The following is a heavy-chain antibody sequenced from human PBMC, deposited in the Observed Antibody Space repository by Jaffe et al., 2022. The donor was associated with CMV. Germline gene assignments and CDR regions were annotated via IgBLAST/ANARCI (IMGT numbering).Heavy chain of an antibody. Sequence: QVQLVQSGAEVKKPGSSVKVSCKASGGTFSSYAISWVRQAPGQGLEWMGGIIPIFGTANYAQKFQGRVTITADESTSTAYMELSSLRSEDTAVYYCARDLGGDYVRGYYYGMDVWGQGTTVTVSS. CDR1: GGTFSSYA. J-gene: IGHJ6*02. CDR3: ARDLGGDYVRGYYYGMDV. V-gene: IGHV1-69*01. CDR2: IIPIFGTA. D-gene: IGHD4-17*01.